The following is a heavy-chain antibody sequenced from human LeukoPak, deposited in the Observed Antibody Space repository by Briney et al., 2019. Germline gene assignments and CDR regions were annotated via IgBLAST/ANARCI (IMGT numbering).Heavy chain of an antibody. V-gene: IGHV3-66*01. CDR2: IYSGGAT. J-gene: IGHJ4*02. CDR1: GFSVSGKY. D-gene: IGHD4-17*01. Sequence: GGSLRLSCAASGFSVSGKYMSWVRQAPGKGLEFVSVIYSGGATYYADSVRGRFTISRDNSKNTLYLQMNSLRADDTAVYHCASRPPGDYPSFDYWGQGTLVTVSS. CDR3: ASRPPGDYPSFDY.